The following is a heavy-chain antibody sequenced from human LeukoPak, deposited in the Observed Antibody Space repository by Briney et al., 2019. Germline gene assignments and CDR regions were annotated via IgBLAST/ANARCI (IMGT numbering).Heavy chain of an antibody. CDR1: GGSISSSSYY. J-gene: IGHJ4*02. D-gene: IGHD1-26*01. V-gene: IGHV4-39*01. CDR2: IYYSGST. CDR3: ARQGSGNYLSPVNY. Sequence: PSETLSLTCTVSGGSISSSSYYWGWIRQPPGKGLEWIGTIYYSGSTYYNPSLKSRVTISVDTSKNQFSLKLGSVTAADTAVYYCARQGSGNYLSPVNYWGQGTLVTVSS.